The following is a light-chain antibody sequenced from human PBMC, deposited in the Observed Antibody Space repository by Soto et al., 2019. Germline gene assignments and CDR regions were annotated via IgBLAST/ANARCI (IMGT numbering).Light chain of an antibody. CDR3: SSYTTSSTYL. V-gene: IGLV2-14*03. CDR1: SSDVGSFNY. J-gene: IGLJ1*01. Sequence: QSVVTQPGSVSGSPGQSTAILCTGTSSDVGSFNYVSWYQQHPGKAPKLMIYDVSNRPSGISNRFSGSKSGNTASLTISRLQAEDEADYYCSSYTTSSTYLFGTGTKVPVL. CDR2: DVS.